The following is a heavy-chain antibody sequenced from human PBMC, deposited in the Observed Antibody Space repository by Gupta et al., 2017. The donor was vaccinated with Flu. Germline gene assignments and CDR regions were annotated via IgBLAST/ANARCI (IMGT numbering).Heavy chain of an antibody. V-gene: IGHV3-30*18. J-gene: IGHJ3*01. D-gene: IGHD1-1*01. CDR3: AKDWKWNHDNNGMNV. CDR2: TADDGSSN. Sequence: VMHWFRQAAGKGLEWVAVTADDGSSNNYAKYVKGRVKISSDNSKNTLYLELNRLRREDTAVDYGAKDWKWNHDNNGMNVWGQGTTVTVSS. CDR1: V.